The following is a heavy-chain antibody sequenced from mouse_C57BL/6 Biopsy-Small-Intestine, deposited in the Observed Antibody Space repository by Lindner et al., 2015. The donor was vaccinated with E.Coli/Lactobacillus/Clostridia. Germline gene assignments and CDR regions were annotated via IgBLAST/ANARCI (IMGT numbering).Heavy chain of an antibody. J-gene: IGHJ2*01. CDR2: IRSKSNNYAT. CDR1: GFSFNTYA. V-gene: IGHV10-1*01. D-gene: IGHD1-1*01. Sequence: VQLQESGGGLVQPKGSLKLSCAASGFSFNTYAMNWVRQAPGKGLEWVARIRSKSNNYATYCADSVKDRFTISRDDSESMLYLQMNNLKTEDTAMYYCVRQRGSSSFDYWGQGTTLTVSS. CDR3: VRQRGSSSFDY.